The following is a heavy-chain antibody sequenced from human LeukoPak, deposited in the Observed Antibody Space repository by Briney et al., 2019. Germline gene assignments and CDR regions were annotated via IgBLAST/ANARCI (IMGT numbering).Heavy chain of an antibody. J-gene: IGHJ4*02. CDR1: GGSISSYY. CDR2: IYYSGST. D-gene: IGHD1-26*01. Sequence: SETLSLTCTVSGGSISSYYWSWIRQPPGKGLEWIGYIYYSGSTNYNPSLKSRVTISVDTSKNQFSLKLSSVTAADTAVYYCARQGIVVPAFDYWGQGTLATVSS. V-gene: IGHV4-59*08. CDR3: ARQGIVVPAFDY.